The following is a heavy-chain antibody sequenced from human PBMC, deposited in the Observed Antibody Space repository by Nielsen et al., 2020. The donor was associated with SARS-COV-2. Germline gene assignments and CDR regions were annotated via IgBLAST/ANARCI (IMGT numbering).Heavy chain of an antibody. Sequence: GGSLRLSCAASGFTFSSYGMHWVRQAPGKRLEWVAVISYDGSNKYYADSVKGRFTISRDNSKNTLYLQMNSLRAEDTAVYYCAKSAVAAAGVFPVWGQGTTVTVS. CDR3: AKSAVAAAGVFPV. J-gene: IGHJ6*02. V-gene: IGHV3-30*18. CDR2: ISYDGSNK. D-gene: IGHD6-13*01. CDR1: GFTFSSYG.